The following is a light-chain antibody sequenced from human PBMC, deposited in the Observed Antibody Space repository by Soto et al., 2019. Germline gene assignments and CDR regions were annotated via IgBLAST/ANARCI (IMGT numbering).Light chain of an antibody. CDR2: AAS. V-gene: IGKV1-39*01. J-gene: IGKJ3*01. CDR3: QQSYTSPFN. Sequence: DIQMTQSPSSLSASLGDRVTIICRASQSIVSYLNWYQQKPGKAPKLLVYAASSPRTGVLSRFSGSGSGTNFTLTIGSLQPEDFATYYCQQSYTSPFNFGPGTQVDVK. CDR1: QSIVSY.